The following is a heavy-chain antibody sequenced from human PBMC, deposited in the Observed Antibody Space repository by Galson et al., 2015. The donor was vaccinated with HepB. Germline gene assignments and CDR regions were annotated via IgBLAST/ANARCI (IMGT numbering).Heavy chain of an antibody. V-gene: IGHV1-69*13. D-gene: IGHD3-3*01. Sequence: SVKVSCKASGYIFTSYTISWVRQAPGQGLEWMGGIITIFGTAKYAQRFQGRVTITADESTSTAYMELSSLRSEDTAVYYCARDRSVGWSGRHPYYGMDVWGQGTTVTVSS. CDR1: GYIFTSYT. CDR2: IITIFGTA. CDR3: ARDRSVGWSGRHPYYGMDV. J-gene: IGHJ6*02.